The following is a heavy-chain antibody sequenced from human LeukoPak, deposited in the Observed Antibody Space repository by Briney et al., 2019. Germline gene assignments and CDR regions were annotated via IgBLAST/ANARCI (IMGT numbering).Heavy chain of an antibody. D-gene: IGHD6-19*01. Sequence: GASVKVSCKASGYTFTGYYIHWVRQAPGEGLEWMGWINPNTGGTNYAQKFQDRVTMTRDTSISTADMELSRLRSDDTAVYYCARVDRPYSSSVGYWGQGTLVTVSS. CDR2: INPNTGGT. J-gene: IGHJ4*02. V-gene: IGHV1-2*02. CDR1: GYTFTGYY. CDR3: ARVDRPYSSSVGY.